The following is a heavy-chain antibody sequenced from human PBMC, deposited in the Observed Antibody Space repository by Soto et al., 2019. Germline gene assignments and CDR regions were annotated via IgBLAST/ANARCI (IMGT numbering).Heavy chain of an antibody. V-gene: IGHV4-59*01. CDR1: GGSLSSYY. D-gene: IGHD6-6*01. J-gene: IGHJ5*02. Sequence: PSETLSLTCTVSGGSLSSYYWSWIRQPPGKGLEWIGYIYYSGSTNYNPSLKSRVTISVDTSKNQFSLKLSSVTAADTAVYYCARTAIAARLPPWFDPWGQGTLVTVSS. CDR2: IYYSGST. CDR3: ARTAIAARLPPWFDP.